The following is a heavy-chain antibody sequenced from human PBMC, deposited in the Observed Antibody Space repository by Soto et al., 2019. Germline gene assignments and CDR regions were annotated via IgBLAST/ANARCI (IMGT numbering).Heavy chain of an antibody. CDR3: ARSCNLTVTTEAGRTFDY. CDR1: GFTFSSYS. CDR2: ISSSSSYI. V-gene: IGHV3-21*01. Sequence: EVQLVESGGGLVKPGGSLRLSCAASGFTFSSYSMNWVRQAPGKGLEWVSSISSSSSYIYYADSVKGRFTISRDNAKNSLYLQMNSLRAEDTAVYYCARSCNLTVTTEAGRTFDYWGQGTLVTVSS. J-gene: IGHJ4*02. D-gene: IGHD4-17*01.